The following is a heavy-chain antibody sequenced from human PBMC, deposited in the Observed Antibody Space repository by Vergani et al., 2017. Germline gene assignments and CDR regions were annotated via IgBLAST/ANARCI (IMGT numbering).Heavy chain of an antibody. V-gene: IGHV4-31*03. CDR1: GGSISSGGYY. D-gene: IGHD4-11*01. Sequence: QVQLQESGPGLVKPSQTLSLTCTVSGGSISSGGYYWSWIRQHPGKGLEWIGYIYHSGSTYYNPSLKSRVTISVDRSKNQFSLKLSSVTAADTAVYYCARERVGDYSFDYWGQGTLVTVSS. CDR2: IYHSGST. J-gene: IGHJ4*02. CDR3: ARERVGDYSFDY.